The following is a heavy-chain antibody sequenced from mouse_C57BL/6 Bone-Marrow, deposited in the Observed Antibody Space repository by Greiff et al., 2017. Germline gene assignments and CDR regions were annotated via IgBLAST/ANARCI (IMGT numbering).Heavy chain of an antibody. J-gene: IGHJ3*01. CDR3: ARCLTTLFAY. CDR1: GFTFSSYA. Sequence: VQLQQSGGGLVKPGGSLKLSCAASGFTFSSYAMSWVRQTPEKRLEWVATISDGGSYTYYPDNVKGRFTISRDNAKNNLYLQMSHLKSDDTAVYYCARCLTTLFAYWGQGTLVTVSA. V-gene: IGHV5-4*01. CDR2: ISDGGSYT. D-gene: IGHD6-1*01.